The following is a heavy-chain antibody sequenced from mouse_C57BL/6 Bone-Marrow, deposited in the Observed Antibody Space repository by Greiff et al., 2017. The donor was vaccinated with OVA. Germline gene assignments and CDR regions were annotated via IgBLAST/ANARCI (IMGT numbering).Heavy chain of an antibody. V-gene: IGHV1-15*01. J-gene: IGHJ4*01. CDR3: TRGYSNYYAMDY. CDR1: GYTFIDYE. D-gene: IGHD2-5*01. CDR2: IDPETGGT. Sequence: VNVVESGAELVRPGASVTLSCKASGYTFIDYEMHWVKQTPVHGLEWIGAIDPETGGTAYNQKFKGKAILTADKSSSTAYMELRSLTSEDSAGYYCTRGYSNYYAMDYWGQGTSVTVSS.